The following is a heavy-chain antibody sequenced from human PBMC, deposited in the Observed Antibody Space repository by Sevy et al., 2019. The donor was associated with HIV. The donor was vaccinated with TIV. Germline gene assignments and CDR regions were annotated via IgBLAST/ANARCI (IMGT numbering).Heavy chain of an antibody. Sequence: GGSLRLSCTASGFTFRNAWMTWVRQVPGKGLEWVGRIRNDPDGGTTDYAAPVRGRYNISRDDTKNTLYLQMNSLVTEDTAVYYCSTDIVVQSGYSYDFSTFNPDLPHNSGADVWGQGTTVTVSS. CDR1: GFTFRNAW. V-gene: IGHV3-15*01. CDR2: IRNDPDGGTT. D-gene: IGHD5-12*01. CDR3: STDIVVQSGYSYDFSTFNPDLPHNSGADV. J-gene: IGHJ6*02.